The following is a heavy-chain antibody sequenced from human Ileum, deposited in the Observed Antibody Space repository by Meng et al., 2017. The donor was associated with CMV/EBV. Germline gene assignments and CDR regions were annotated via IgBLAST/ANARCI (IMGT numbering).Heavy chain of an antibody. V-gene: IGHV4-4*07. Sequence: VPLQVSGPELVKTPEALYPPCYASGGSISNSYWSWNRQPAGKGLEWIAHIYTSGTTNYNPSLKSRVTMSVDTSRNQFSLKLTSVTAADTAVYYCARNYGSGNWNFFHYWGQGTLVTVSS. CDR2: IYTSGTT. J-gene: IGHJ4*02. CDR1: GGSISNSY. CDR3: ARNYGSGNWNFFHY. D-gene: IGHD3-10*01.